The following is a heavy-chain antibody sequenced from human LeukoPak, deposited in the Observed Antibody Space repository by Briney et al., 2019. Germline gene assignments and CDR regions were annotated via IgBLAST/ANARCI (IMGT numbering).Heavy chain of an antibody. J-gene: IGHJ4*02. Sequence: GGSLRLSCAASGFTFSSYGMHWVRQAPGKGLEWVAAIWYDGSIQYYADSVKGRFTISRDNSKNTLYLQMDSLRAEDTAVYYCARAGYCSGGSCYGSDYWGQGTPVSVSS. CDR3: ARAGYCSGGSCYGSDY. CDR2: IWYDGSIQ. V-gene: IGHV3-33*01. CDR1: GFTFSSYG. D-gene: IGHD2-15*01.